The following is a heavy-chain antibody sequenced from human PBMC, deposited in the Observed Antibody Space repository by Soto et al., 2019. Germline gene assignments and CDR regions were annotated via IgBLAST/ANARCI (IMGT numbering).Heavy chain of an antibody. V-gene: IGHV1-2*02. Sequence: ASVKVSCKASGYTFTGYYIHWVRQAPGQGLEWMGWINPNSGGTNYAQKFQGRVTMTRDTSVSTAYMELSRLRSDDTAVYYCAGNYYDTSGYYYVEYWGQGTLVTVSS. J-gene: IGHJ4*02. CDR3: AGNYYDTSGYYYVEY. CDR1: GYTFTGYY. CDR2: INPNSGGT. D-gene: IGHD3-22*01.